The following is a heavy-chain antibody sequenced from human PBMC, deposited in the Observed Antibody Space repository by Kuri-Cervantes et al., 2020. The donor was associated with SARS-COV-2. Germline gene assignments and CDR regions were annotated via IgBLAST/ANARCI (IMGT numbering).Heavy chain of an antibody. Sequence: GSLRLSCAVYGGSISSSSYYWGWIRQPPGKGLEWIGSIYYSGSTYYNPSLKSRVTISVDTSKNQFSLKLSSVTAADTAVYYCARQRGGFLEWLLYYDYWGQGTLVTVSS. D-gene: IGHD3-3*01. V-gene: IGHV4-39*01. CDR3: ARQRGGFLEWLLYYDY. CDR1: GGSISSSSYY. J-gene: IGHJ4*02. CDR2: IYYSGST.